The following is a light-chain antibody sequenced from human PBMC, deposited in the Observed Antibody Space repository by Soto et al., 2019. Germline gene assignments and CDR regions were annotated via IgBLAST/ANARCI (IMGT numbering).Light chain of an antibody. CDR3: QQRSNWPRT. Sequence: EIVLTQSPATLSLSPGERATLSCRASQSVSSYLACYQQKPGQAPRLLIYDASNMATRISARFSGSGSGTDFTLTISSLEPEDFAVYYCQQRSNWPRTFGQGTKVEIK. J-gene: IGKJ1*01. CDR1: QSVSSY. CDR2: DAS. V-gene: IGKV3-11*01.